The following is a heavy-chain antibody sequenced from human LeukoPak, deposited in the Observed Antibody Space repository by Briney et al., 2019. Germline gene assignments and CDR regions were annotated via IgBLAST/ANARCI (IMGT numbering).Heavy chain of an antibody. CDR3: ARDLEMTTDP. D-gene: IGHD5-24*01. J-gene: IGHJ5*02. Sequence: GASVKVSCKASGVTFTNYAISLVRQAPGQGLEWMGRIIPVLNMTQDAQKFQGRVTLTADTSTSTVFMELSRLTSEDTAMYYCARDLEMTTDPWGQGTLVTVSS. CDR1: GVTFTNYA. CDR2: IIPVLNMT. V-gene: IGHV1-69*04.